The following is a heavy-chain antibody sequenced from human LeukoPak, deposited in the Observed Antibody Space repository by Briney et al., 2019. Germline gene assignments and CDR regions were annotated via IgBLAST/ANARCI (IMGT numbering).Heavy chain of an antibody. Sequence: SQTLSLTCTVSGGSISSGDYYWSWIRQAPGKGLEWIGYIYYSGSTYYNPSLKSRVTLSVDTSKNQFSLMLSSVTAADTAVHYCAREDHSSGFDAFDISGEGTMVTVSS. CDR2: IYYSGST. CDR1: GGSISSGDYY. J-gene: IGHJ3*02. V-gene: IGHV4-30-4*01. CDR3: AREDHSSGFDAFDI. D-gene: IGHD6-19*01.